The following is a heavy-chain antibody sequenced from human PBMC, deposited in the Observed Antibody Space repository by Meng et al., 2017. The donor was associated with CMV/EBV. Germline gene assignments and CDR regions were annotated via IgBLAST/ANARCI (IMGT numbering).Heavy chain of an antibody. CDR3: ARDYCSSTSCYREGDYYYYYGMDV. D-gene: IGHD2-2*02. V-gene: IGHV3-48*03. CDR1: GFTFSVFE. Sequence: GGSLRLSCAASGFTFSVFEMNWVRQAPGKGLEWVSYISSSGSTIYYADSVKGRFTISRDNAKNSLYLQMNSLRAEDTAVYYCARDYCSSTSCYREGDYYYYYGMDVWGQGATVTVSS. J-gene: IGHJ6*02. CDR2: ISSSGSTI.